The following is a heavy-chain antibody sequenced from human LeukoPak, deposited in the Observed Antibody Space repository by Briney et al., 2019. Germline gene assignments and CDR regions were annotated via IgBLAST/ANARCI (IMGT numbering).Heavy chain of an antibody. CDR1: GFTFSDYY. Sequence: GGSLRLSCAASGFTFSDYYMSWIRQAPGKGLEWVSYISSSGSTIYYADSVKGRFTISRDNAKNSLYLQMNSLRAEDTAVYYCAGDYKGNYYYYMDVWGKGTTVTVSS. D-gene: IGHD5-24*01. CDR2: ISSSGSTI. V-gene: IGHV3-11*01. J-gene: IGHJ6*03. CDR3: AGDYKGNYYYYMDV.